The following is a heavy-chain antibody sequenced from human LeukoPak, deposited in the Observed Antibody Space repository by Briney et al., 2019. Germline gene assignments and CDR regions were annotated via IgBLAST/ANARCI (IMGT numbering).Heavy chain of an antibody. CDR1: GYSISSGYY. CDR2: IYHSGSSGST. CDR3: ARTLGYCSGGSCRSFDY. V-gene: IGHV4-38-2*01. D-gene: IGHD2-15*01. J-gene: IGHJ4*02. Sequence: NPSETLSLTCAVSGYSISSGYYWGWIRQPPGKGLEWIGSIYHSGSSGSTYYNPPLKSRVTMSVDTSKNQFSLKLSSVTAADTAVYYCARTLGYCSGGSCRSFDYWGQGTLVTVSS.